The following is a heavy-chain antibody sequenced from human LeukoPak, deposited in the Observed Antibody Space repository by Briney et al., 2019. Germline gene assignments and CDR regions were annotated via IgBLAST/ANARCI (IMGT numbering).Heavy chain of an antibody. Sequence: GASVKVSCKASGYTFTSYNMHWVRQAPGQGLEWMGIINPSGGSTSYAQKFQGRVTMTRDTSTSTVYMELSSLRSEDTAVYYCARDLGIAASGNYFDYWGQGTLVTVSS. CDR1: GYTFTSYN. CDR3: ARDLGIAASGNYFDY. V-gene: IGHV1-46*01. CDR2: INPSGGST. J-gene: IGHJ4*02. D-gene: IGHD6-13*01.